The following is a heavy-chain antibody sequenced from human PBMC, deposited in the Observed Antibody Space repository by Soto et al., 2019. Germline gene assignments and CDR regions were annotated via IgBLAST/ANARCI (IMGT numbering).Heavy chain of an antibody. J-gene: IGHJ4*02. Sequence: QVQLVESGGGVVQPGRSLRLSCAASGFTFNRYGMHWVRQAPGKGLEWVAVIWYDGSSEYYADSVKGRFTISRDNSKNTLFLQMNSLRAEDTAVYYCARGVDYCDYWGQGTLVTVSS. V-gene: IGHV3-33*01. CDR2: IWYDGSSE. CDR1: GFTFNRYG. CDR3: ARGVDYCDY.